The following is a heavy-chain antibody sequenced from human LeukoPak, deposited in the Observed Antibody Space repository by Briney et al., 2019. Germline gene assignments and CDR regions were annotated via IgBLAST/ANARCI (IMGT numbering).Heavy chain of an antibody. CDR3: ARVDDILTGYSWFDP. D-gene: IGHD3-9*01. CDR1: GFTFSSYS. CDR2: ISSSSSYI. V-gene: IGHV3-21*01. Sequence: GGSLRLFCAASGFTFSSYSMNWVRQAPGKGLEWVSSISSSSSYIYYADSVKGRFTISRDNAKNSLYLQMNSLRAEDTAVYYCARVDDILTGYSWFDPWGQGTLVTVSS. J-gene: IGHJ5*02.